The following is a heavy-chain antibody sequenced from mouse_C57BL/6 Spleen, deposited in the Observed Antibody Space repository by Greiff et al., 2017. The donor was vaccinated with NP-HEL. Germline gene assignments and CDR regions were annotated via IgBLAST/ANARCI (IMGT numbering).Heavy chain of an antibody. CDR1: GYTFTSYW. D-gene: IGHD2-5*01. CDR3: ARCPYYSKFAMDY. Sequence: QVQLKESGTELVKPGASVKLSCKASGYTFTSYWMHWVKQRPGQGLEWIGNINPSNGGTNYNEKFKSKATLTVDKSSSTAYMQLSSLTSEDSAVYYCARCPYYSKFAMDYWGQGTSVTVSS. CDR2: INPSNGGT. V-gene: IGHV1-53*01. J-gene: IGHJ4*01.